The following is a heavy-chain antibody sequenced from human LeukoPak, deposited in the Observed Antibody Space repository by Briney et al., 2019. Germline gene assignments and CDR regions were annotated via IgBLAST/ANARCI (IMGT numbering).Heavy chain of an antibody. J-gene: IGHJ4*02. CDR2: IYSGGST. D-gene: IGHD3-16*02. V-gene: IGHV3-53*01. CDR3: ARVNYDYVWGSYRHYYFDY. CDR1: GFTVSSNY. Sequence: QPGGSLRLSCAASGFTVSSNYMSWVRQAPGKGLEWVSVIYSGGSTYYADSVKGRFTISRDNSKNTLYLQMNSLRAEDTAVYYCARVNYDYVWGSYRHYYFDYWGQGTLVTVSS.